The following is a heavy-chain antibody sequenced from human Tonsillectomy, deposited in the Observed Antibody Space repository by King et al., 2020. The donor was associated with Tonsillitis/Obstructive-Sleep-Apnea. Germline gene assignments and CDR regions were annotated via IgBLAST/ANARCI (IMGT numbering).Heavy chain of an antibody. J-gene: IGHJ4*02. CDR3: ARRYCSGGSCYLYYFDY. V-gene: IGHV7-4-1*02. CDR1: GYTFTSYA. Sequence: QLVQSGSELKKPGASVKVSCKASGYTFTSYAMNWVRQAPGQGLEWMGWINTNTGNPTYARGFTGRFVFSLDTSVSTAYLQTSSLKAEDTAVYYCARRYCSGGSCYLYYFDYWGQGTLVTVSS. CDR2: INTNTGNP. D-gene: IGHD2-15*01.